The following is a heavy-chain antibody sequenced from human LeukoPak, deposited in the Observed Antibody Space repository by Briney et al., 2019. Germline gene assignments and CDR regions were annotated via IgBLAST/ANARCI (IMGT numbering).Heavy chain of an antibody. D-gene: IGHD2-15*01. CDR2: INWNGGST. Sequence: PGGSLRLSCAASGFTFDDYDISWVRQAPGKGLEWVSVINWNGGSTGYADSVKGRFTISRDNANNSLYLQMNSLRAEDTAVYYCARDSRMGFDYWGQGTLVTVSS. J-gene: IGHJ4*02. CDR3: ARDSRMGFDY. CDR1: GFTFDDYD. V-gene: IGHV3-20*04.